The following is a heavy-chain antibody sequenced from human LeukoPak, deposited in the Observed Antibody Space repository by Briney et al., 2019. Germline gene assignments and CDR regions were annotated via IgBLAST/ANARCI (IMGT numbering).Heavy chain of an antibody. D-gene: IGHD3-22*01. CDR3: ARDRSPRYYDSSGSAFDY. CDR2: IYYSGST. CDR1: GGSISSYY. Sequence: SETLSLTCTVSGGSISSYYWSWIRQSPGKGLEWIGYIYYSGSTNYNPSLKSRVTMSVDTSKSQFSLKLSSVTAADTAVYYCARDRSPRYYDSSGSAFDYWGQGTLVTVSS. V-gene: IGHV4-59*12. J-gene: IGHJ4*02.